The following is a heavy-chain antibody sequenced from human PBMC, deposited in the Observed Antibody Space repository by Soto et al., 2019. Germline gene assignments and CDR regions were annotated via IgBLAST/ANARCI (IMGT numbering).Heavy chain of an antibody. V-gene: IGHV1-69*12. J-gene: IGHJ5*02. Sequence: QVQLVQSGAEVKKPGSSVKVSCKASGGTFSSYAISWVRQAPGQGLEWMGGIIPIFGTANYAQKFQGRVTITADESRSTAYMELSSLRSEDTAVYYCARGGYYDSSGYYYSRSSNWFDPWGQGTLVTVSS. D-gene: IGHD3-22*01. CDR3: ARGGYYDSSGYYYSRSSNWFDP. CDR2: IIPIFGTA. CDR1: GGTFSSYA.